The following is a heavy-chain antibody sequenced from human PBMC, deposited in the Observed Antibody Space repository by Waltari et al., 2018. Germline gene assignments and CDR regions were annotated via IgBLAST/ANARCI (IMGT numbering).Heavy chain of an antibody. CDR3: ARDLTRYSGSYFRAFDF. V-gene: IGHV3-21*01. Sequence: LVESGGGLVKPGGSLRLSCADSGFTFSTYSMNWVRQAPGKGLEWVSSISSSSNYIYYADSVKGRFTISRDNAKNPLYLQMNSLRAEDTAVYYCARDLTRYSGSYFRAFDFWGQGTLVTVSS. D-gene: IGHD1-26*01. CDR2: ISSSSNYI. CDR1: GFTFSTYS. J-gene: IGHJ4*02.